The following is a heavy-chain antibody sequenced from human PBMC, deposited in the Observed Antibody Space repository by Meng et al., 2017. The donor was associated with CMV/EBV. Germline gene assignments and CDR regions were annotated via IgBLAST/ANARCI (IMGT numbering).Heavy chain of an antibody. V-gene: IGHV3-13*01. CDR1: GFTFSSYD. CDR3: ARAPPTFPPSGLSMDD. Sequence: GGSLRLSCAASGFTFSSYDMHWVRQATGKGLEWVSAIGTAGDTYYPGSVKGRFTISRENAKNSLYLEMNSLRAGETAVYYCARAPPTFPPSGLSMDDWGQGTTVTVSS. J-gene: IGHJ6*02. CDR2: IGTAGDT. D-gene: IGHD3-10*01.